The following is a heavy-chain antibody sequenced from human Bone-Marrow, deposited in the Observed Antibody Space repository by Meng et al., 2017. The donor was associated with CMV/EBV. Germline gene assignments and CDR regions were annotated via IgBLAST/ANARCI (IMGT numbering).Heavy chain of an antibody. J-gene: IGHJ3*02. Sequence: ASVKVSCKASGYTFTGYYMHWVRQAPGQGLEWMGWINPNSGGTNYAQKFQGRVTMTRDTSISTAYMELSRLRSDDTAVYYCAREGGGYCSSTSCYAFDIWGQGTMVTVSS. V-gene: IGHV1-2*02. CDR2: INPNSGGT. CDR3: AREGGGYCSSTSCYAFDI. D-gene: IGHD2-2*01. CDR1: GYTFTGYY.